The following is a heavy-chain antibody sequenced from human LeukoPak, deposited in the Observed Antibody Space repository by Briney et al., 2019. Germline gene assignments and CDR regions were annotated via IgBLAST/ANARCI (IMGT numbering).Heavy chain of an antibody. CDR3: AKEYGDRYGIYYYYYMDV. D-gene: IGHD5-18*01. V-gene: IGHV3-30*02. CDR1: GFTFSSYG. CDR2: IRYDGSNK. J-gene: IGHJ6*03. Sequence: GGSLRLSCAASGFTFSSYGMHWVRQAPGKGLEWVAFIRYDGSNKYYADSVKGRFTISRDNSKNTLYLQMNSLRAEDTAVYYCAKEYGDRYGIYYYYYMDVWGKGTTVTVSS.